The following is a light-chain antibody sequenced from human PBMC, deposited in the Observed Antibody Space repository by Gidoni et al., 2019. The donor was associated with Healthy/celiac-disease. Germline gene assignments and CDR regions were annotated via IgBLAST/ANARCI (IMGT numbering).Light chain of an antibody. CDR2: GAS. V-gene: IGKV3-15*01. CDR1: QSVSSN. Sequence: EIVMTQSPATLAVSPGERATLSCRTSQSVSSNLAWYQQNPGQAPRLLIYGASTRATGIPARFSGSGSGTEFTLTSSSVRSEDFAVYYWQQYNNWPQTFGQGTKVEIK. J-gene: IGKJ1*01. CDR3: QQYNNWPQT.